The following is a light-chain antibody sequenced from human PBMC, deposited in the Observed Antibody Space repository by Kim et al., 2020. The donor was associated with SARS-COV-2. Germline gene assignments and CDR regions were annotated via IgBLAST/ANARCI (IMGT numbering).Light chain of an antibody. Sequence: SYELTQPPSVSVAPEKTATITCGANNIGRKSVNWYRQKPGQAPVLVVYDNSDRPSEIPELFSGSNSENTATLTISRVEGGDEAVYYCQVWDDGSDLVVFGGGTQLTVL. CDR1: NIGRKS. CDR3: QVWDDGSDLVV. V-gene: IGLV3-21*03. J-gene: IGLJ2*01. CDR2: DNS.